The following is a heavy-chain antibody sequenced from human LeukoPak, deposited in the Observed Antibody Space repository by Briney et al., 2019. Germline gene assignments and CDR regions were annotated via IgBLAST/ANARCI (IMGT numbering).Heavy chain of an antibody. CDR1: GFTFSSYA. CDR2: ISGSGGST. D-gene: IGHD6-19*01. J-gene: IGHJ4*02. V-gene: IGHV3-23*01. CDR3: ARFREGRVAGTHFDY. Sequence: PGGSLRLSCAASGFTFSSYAMSWVRQAPGKGLEWVSAISGSGGSTYYADSVKGRFTISRDNSKNTLYLQMNSLRAEDTAVYYCARFREGRVAGTHFDYWGQGTLVTVSS.